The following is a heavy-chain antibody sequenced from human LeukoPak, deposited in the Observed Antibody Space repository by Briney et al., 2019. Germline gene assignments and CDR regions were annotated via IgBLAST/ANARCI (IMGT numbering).Heavy chain of an antibody. J-gene: IGHJ4*02. CDR2: IYTSGTT. CDR3: ARATYYYDSRGYLLDY. Sequence: SETLSLTCTVSGGSISSGGYYWSWIRQPAGKGLEWIGRIYTSGTTNYNPSLKSRVTISLDTSKNQLSLKLSSVTAADTALYYCARATYYYDSRGYLLDYWGQGTRVTVSS. CDR1: GGSISSGGYY. D-gene: IGHD3-22*01. V-gene: IGHV4-61*02.